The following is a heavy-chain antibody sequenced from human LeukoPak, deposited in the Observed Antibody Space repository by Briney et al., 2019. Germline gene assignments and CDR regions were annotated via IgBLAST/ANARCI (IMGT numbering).Heavy chain of an antibody. D-gene: IGHD1-26*01. J-gene: IGHJ5*02. CDR1: GFTFSDYY. CDR3: ARKGSGRNWFDP. V-gene: IGHV3-11*06. Sequence: GGSLRLSCAASGFTFSDYYMSWIRQAPGKGLEWVSYISSSSSYTNYGDSVKGRFTISRDNARNSLYLQMNSLRAEDTAVYYCARKGSGRNWFDPWGQGTLVTVSS. CDR2: ISSSSSYT.